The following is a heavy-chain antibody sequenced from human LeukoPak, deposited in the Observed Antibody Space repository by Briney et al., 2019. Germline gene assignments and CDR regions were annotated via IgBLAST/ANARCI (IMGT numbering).Heavy chain of an antibody. Sequence: GGSLRLSCAASGFTFSDYYMTWIRQAPGKGLEWVSYISSSSSYTNYADFVKGRFTVSRDNAKNSLYLQMNSLRVEDTAVYYCARELGGYCSGGSCYSAPDYWGQGTLVTVSS. J-gene: IGHJ4*02. D-gene: IGHD2-15*01. CDR1: GFTFSDYY. CDR3: ARELGGYCSGGSCYSAPDY. CDR2: ISSSSSYT. V-gene: IGHV3-11*05.